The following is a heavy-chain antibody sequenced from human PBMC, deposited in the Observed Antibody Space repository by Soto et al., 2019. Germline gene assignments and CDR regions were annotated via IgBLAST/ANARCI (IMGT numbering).Heavy chain of an antibody. CDR3: ARDHTTYYDFWSGWRYYYGMDV. Sequence: GASVKVSWKESGYSFASCGISWVRRDAGQGLEGMGWISAYNGNTNYAQKLQGRVTMTTDTSTSTAYMELRSLRSDDTAVYYCARDHTTYYDFWSGWRYYYGMDVWGQGTTVTVSS. V-gene: IGHV1-18*04. D-gene: IGHD3-3*01. J-gene: IGHJ6*02. CDR1: GYSFASCG. CDR2: ISAYNGNT.